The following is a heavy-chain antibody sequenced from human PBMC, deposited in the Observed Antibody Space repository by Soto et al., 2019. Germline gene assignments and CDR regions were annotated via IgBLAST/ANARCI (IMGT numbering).Heavy chain of an antibody. D-gene: IGHD4-17*01. Sequence: PGGSLRLSCAASGFTFSSYGMHWVRQAPGKGLEWVAVIWYDGSNKYYADSVRGRFTISRDNSKNTLYLQMNSLRAEDTAVYYCARDGVGDYGGFGGYWGKGTLVTVSS. CDR1: GFTFSSYG. CDR3: ARDGVGDYGGFGGY. CDR2: IWYDGSNK. V-gene: IGHV3-33*01. J-gene: IGHJ4*02.